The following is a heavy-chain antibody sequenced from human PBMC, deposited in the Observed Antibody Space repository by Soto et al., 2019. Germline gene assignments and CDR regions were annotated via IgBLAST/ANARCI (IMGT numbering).Heavy chain of an antibody. CDR1: GFTFSSYA. Sequence: GGSLRLSCTASGFTFSSYAMSWVRQAPGKGLEWASSISGSGGDTYYADSVKGRFTFSRDNSKNTLYLQMNRLRAEDTAVYYCAKFGMATTKRSPPYYIDYWGQGA. J-gene: IGHJ4*02. V-gene: IGHV3-23*01. CDR2: ISGSGGDT. D-gene: IGHD1-1*01. CDR3: AKFGMATTKRSPPYYIDY.